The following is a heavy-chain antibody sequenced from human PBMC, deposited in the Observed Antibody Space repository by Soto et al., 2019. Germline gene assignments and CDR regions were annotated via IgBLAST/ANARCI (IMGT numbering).Heavy chain of an antibody. V-gene: IGHV2-5*02. Sequence: QITLKESGPPLVKPTQTLTLTCTFSGFSLSTSGVGVGWIRQPPGKALEWLALIYWDDDKRYSPSLKSRLTITKDTSKNQVVLTMTNMDPVDTATYYCALGGGSGSSIDYWGQGTLVTVSS. CDR3: ALGGGSGSSIDY. CDR2: IYWDDDK. CDR1: GFSLSTSGVG. D-gene: IGHD3-10*01. J-gene: IGHJ4*02.